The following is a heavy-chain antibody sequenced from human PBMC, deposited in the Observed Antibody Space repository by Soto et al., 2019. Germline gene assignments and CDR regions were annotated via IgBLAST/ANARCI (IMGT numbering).Heavy chain of an antibody. V-gene: IGHV4-34*01. D-gene: IGHD3-3*01. CDR3: ARERGLRFLEWLPLNYFDY. Sequence: NPSETLSLTCAVYGGSFSGYYWSWIRQPPGKGLEWIGEINHSGSTNYNPSLKSRVTISVDTSKNQFSLKLSSVTAADTAVYYCARERGLRFLEWLPLNYFDYWGQGTLVTVSS. CDR2: INHSGST. CDR1: GGSFSGYY. J-gene: IGHJ4*02.